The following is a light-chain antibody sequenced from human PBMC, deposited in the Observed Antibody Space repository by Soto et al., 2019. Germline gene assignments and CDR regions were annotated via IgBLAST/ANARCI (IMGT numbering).Light chain of an antibody. CDR3: QQYGSSPGT. V-gene: IGKV3-20*01. CDR2: DTS. J-gene: IGKJ1*01. CDR1: QSISDGY. Sequence: EIVLTQSPGTLSLSSGERATLSCRASQSISDGYLAWYQQKPGQAPSLLIYDTSTRATGIPDRFSGSGSGTDFALTINRVEPEDCAIYFCQQYGSSPGTFGHGTKV.